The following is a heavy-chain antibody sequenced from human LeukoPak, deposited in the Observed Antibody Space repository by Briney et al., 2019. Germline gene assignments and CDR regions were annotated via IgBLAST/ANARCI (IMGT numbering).Heavy chain of an antibody. Sequence: PGGSLRLSCAASGFTFSSYAMSWVRQAPGKGLEWVSAISGSGGSTYYADSVKGRFTISRDNSKNTLYLQMNSLRAEDTAVYYCAKVAAVTLYYYYGMDVWGQGTTVTVSS. V-gene: IGHV3-23*01. CDR1: GFTFSSYA. D-gene: IGHD6-13*01. J-gene: IGHJ6*02. CDR2: ISGSGGST. CDR3: AKVAAVTLYYYYGMDV.